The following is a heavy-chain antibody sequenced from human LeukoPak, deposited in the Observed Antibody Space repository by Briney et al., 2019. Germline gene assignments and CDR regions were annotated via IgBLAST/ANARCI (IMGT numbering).Heavy chain of an antibody. CDR1: GFTFSSYG. CDR2: IWYDGSNK. CDR3: ARNYDILTGLYYFDY. D-gene: IGHD3-9*01. J-gene: IGHJ4*02. Sequence: GGSLRLSCTASGFTFSSYGMHWVRQAPGKGLEWVAVIWYDGSNKYYADSVKGRFTISRDNSKNTLYLQMNSLRAEDTAVYYCARNYDILTGLYYFDYWGQGTLDSV. V-gene: IGHV3-33*01.